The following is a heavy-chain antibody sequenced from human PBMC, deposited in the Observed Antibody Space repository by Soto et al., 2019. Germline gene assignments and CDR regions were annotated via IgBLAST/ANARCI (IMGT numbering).Heavy chain of an antibody. V-gene: IGHV4-30-4*01. CDR1: GGSISSGDSY. CDR3: ARAAKTYYYDSSGYYYTFDI. Sequence: QVQLQESGPGLVKPSQTLSLTCTVSGGSISSGDSYWSWIRQPPGRGLEWIGYIYCSGSTYYTPSLKSRVTISVDTSKNQFSLKLSSVTAADTAVYYCARAAKTYYYDSSGYYYTFDIWGQGIMVTVSS. CDR2: IYCSGST. D-gene: IGHD3-22*01. J-gene: IGHJ3*02.